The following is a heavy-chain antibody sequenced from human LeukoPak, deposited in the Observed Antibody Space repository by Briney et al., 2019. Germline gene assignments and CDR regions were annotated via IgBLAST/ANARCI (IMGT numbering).Heavy chain of an antibody. CDR3: ARDPNYTGWFRFDY. J-gene: IGHJ4*01. D-gene: IGHD6-19*01. V-gene: IGHV6-1*01. CDR1: GDRVSTKMAA. Sequence: SQTLSHTCSISGDRVSTKMAAGNWIRQSPSRGLEWLGRTYYRSKWYNDYAVSVSSRVTINPDTSKNQFSLRLSSVTPEDTAVYYCARDPNYTGWFRFDYWGHGTLVTVSS. CDR2: TYYRSKWYN.